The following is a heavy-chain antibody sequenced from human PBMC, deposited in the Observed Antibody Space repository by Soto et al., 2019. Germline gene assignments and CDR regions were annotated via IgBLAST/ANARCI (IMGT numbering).Heavy chain of an antibody. CDR1: GFTFRSYA. CDR3: ARGDREDIAVVIGVRPGEYGVDV. V-gene: IGHV3-30-3*01. J-gene: IGHJ6*02. CDR2: ISHDGSNK. Sequence: PGGSLRLSCAASGFTFRSYAMHWVRQAPCKGLECVAVISHDGSNKFYRDYVKGRFTISRDNSKNTLYLQINSLRYEDTAVYYCARGDREDIAVVIGVRPGEYGVDVWGQGTTVTVSS. D-gene: IGHD2-15*01.